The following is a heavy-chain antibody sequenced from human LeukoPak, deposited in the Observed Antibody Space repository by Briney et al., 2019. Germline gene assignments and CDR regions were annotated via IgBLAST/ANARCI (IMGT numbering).Heavy chain of an antibody. V-gene: IGHV3-21*01. CDR1: GFTFSSYS. Sequence: GGSLRLSCAASGFTFSSYSMNWVRQAPGKGLEWVSSISSSSGYIYYAESVKGRFTISRDNAKNSLYLQMNSLRAEDTAVYYCARGMIAAAGASNWFDPWGQGTLVTVSS. CDR3: ARGMIAAAGASNWFDP. D-gene: IGHD6-13*01. CDR2: ISSSSGYI. J-gene: IGHJ5*02.